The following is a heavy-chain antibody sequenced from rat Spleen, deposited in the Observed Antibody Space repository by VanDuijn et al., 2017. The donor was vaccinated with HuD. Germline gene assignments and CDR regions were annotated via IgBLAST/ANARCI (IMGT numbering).Heavy chain of an antibody. Sequence: EVQLQESGPGLVKPSQSLSLTCSVTGDSISSNFWGWIRKFPGNKMEWMGYISYSGSTDYNPSLKSRISITRATSKNQFFLQLNSVTTEDTATYYCASTYYGYTSFDYWGQGVMVTVSS. CDR1: GDSISSNF. CDR2: ISYSGST. CDR3: ASTYYGYTSFDY. D-gene: IGHD1-9*01. V-gene: IGHV3-1*01. J-gene: IGHJ2*01.